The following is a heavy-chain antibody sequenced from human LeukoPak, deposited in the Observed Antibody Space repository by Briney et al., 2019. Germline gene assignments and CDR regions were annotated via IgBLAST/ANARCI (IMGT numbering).Heavy chain of an antibody. Sequence: SETLSLTCAVSGSSISSSTWWTWVRQAPGKGLEWIGEVFYSGSTNPNPSLKSRLTMSVDESKHEFSLKLASVTAADTAIYYCASGGLVSRYLDHWGQGTLVTVSP. CDR2: VFYSGST. D-gene: IGHD5/OR15-5a*01. CDR3: ASGGLVSRYLDH. CDR1: GSSISSSTW. J-gene: IGHJ4*02. V-gene: IGHV4-4*02.